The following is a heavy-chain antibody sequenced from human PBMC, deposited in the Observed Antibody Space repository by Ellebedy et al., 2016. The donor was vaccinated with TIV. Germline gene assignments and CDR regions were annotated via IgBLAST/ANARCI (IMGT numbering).Heavy chain of an antibody. Sequence: ASVKVPCKASGYTFTSYYMHWVRQAPGQGLEWMGIINPSSGGTSYAQKFQGRVTVTRDTSTSTVYMELSSLRSEDTAVYYCARDRRPGRVLVTTRWFDPWGQGTLVTVSS. CDR1: GYTFTSYY. D-gene: IGHD4-17*01. CDR3: ARDRRPGRVLVTTRWFDP. V-gene: IGHV1-46*01. J-gene: IGHJ5*02. CDR2: INPSSGGT.